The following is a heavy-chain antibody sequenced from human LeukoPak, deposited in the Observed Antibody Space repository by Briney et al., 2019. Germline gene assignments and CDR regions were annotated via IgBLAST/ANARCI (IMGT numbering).Heavy chain of an antibody. V-gene: IGHV3-23*01. D-gene: IGHD2-2*01. Sequence: GGSLRLSCAASGFTFSSYAMSWVRQAPGKGLEWASAISGSGGSTYYADSVKGRFTISRDNFKNTLYLQMNSLRAEDTAVYYCAINIVVVPAAMRGGDYWGQGTLVTVSS. CDR2: ISGSGGST. CDR1: GFTFSSYA. CDR3: AINIVVVPAAMRGGDY. J-gene: IGHJ4*02.